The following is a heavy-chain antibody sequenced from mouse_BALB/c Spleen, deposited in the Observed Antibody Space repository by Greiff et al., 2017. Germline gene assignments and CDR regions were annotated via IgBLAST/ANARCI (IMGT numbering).Heavy chain of an antibody. CDR2: ISYSGST. J-gene: IGHJ4*01. CDR1: GYSITSDYA. D-gene: IGHD1-1*01. Sequence: EVQLQESGPGLVKPSQSLSLTCTVTGYSITSDYAWNWIRQFPGNKLEWMGYISYSGSTSYNPSLKSRISITRDTSKNQFFLQLNSVTTEDTATYYCARDYGSRGKYYAMDYWGQGTSVTVSS. CDR3: ARDYGSRGKYYAMDY. V-gene: IGHV3-2*02.